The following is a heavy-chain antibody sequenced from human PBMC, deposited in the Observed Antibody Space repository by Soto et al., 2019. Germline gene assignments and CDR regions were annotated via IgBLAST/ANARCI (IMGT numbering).Heavy chain of an antibody. J-gene: IGHJ3*01. V-gene: IGHV3-53*01. Sequence: DVQLVESGGGLIQPGESLRLSCAAFGLTISGKKYVAWVRQAPGKGLEWVSALYDVDGSFYADSVKGRFTTSSDSSKTTVYHQMNDLRPDDTAVYYCATWHEREHAYDVWGQGTTVTVSS. CDR3: ATWHEREHAYDV. CDR1: GLTISGKKY. D-gene: IGHD1-1*01. CDR2: LYDVDGS.